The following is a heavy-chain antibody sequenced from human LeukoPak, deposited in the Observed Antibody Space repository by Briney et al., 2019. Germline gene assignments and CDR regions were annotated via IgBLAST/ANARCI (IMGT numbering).Heavy chain of an antibody. V-gene: IGHV3-66*01. D-gene: IGHD6-13*01. CDR2: IYSGGGT. J-gene: IGHJ4*02. CDR1: GFTVSSNY. Sequence: GGSLRLSCAASGFTVSSNYMSWVRQAPGKGLEWVSVIYSGGGTYYADSVKGRFTISRDNSKNTLYLQMNSLRGEDTAVYYCAGGRLVPAGGPGSYYFDYWGQGTLVTVSS. CDR3: AGGRLVPAGGPGSYYFDY.